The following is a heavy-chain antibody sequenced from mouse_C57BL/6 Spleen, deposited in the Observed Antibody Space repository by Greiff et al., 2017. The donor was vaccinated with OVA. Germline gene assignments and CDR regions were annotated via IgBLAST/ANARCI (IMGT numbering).Heavy chain of an antibody. CDR2: IDPSDSET. V-gene: IGHV1-52*01. CDR3: ARYYGSSLHYFDY. D-gene: IGHD1-1*01. CDR1: GYTFTSYW. J-gene: IGHJ2*01. Sequence: QQSCKASGYTFTSYWMHWVKQRPIQGLEWIGNIDPSDSETHYNQKFKDKATLTVDKSSSTAYMQLSSLTSEDSAVYYCARYYGSSLHYFDYWGQGTTLTVSS.